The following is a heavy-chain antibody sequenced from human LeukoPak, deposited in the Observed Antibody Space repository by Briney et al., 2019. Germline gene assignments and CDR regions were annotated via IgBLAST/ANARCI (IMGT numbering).Heavy chain of an antibody. CDR2: IIPIFGTA. J-gene: IGHJ5*02. CDR1: GGTFSSYA. V-gene: IGHV1-69*13. Sequence: SVKVSCKVSGGTFSSYAISWVRQAPGQGLEWMGGIIPIFGTANYAQKFQGRVTITADESTSTAYMELSSLRSEDTAVYYCARDTDGELRFDPWGQGTLVTVSS. CDR3: ARDTDGELRFDP. D-gene: IGHD1-7*01.